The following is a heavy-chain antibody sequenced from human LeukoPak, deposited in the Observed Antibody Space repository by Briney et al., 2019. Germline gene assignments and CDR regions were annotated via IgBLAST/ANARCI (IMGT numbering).Heavy chain of an antibody. V-gene: IGHV1-2*06. J-gene: IGHJ4*02. CDR1: GYTFTGYY. CDR3: ARSRFGYSSSWSIDY. D-gene: IGHD6-13*01. Sequence: ASVKVSCKASGYTFTGYYMHWVRQAPGQGLEWMGQINPNSGGTNYAQKFQGRVTMTRDTSISTAYMELSRLRSDDTAVYYCARSRFGYSSSWSIDYWGQGTLVTVSS. CDR2: INPNSGGT.